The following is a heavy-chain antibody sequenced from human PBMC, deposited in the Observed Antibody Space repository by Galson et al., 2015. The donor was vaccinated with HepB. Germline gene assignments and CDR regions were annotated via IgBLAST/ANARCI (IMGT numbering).Heavy chain of an antibody. CDR1: GGTFSSYA. V-gene: IGHV1-69*13. D-gene: IGHD2-2*01. Sequence: SVKVSCKASGGTFSSYAISWVRQAPGQGLEWMGGIIPIFGTANYAQKFQGRVTITADESTSTAYMELSSLRSEDTAVYYCARVLFGCSSTSCPYTIDKLELPSYYYYMDVWGKGTTVTVSS. CDR2: IIPIFGTA. J-gene: IGHJ6*03. CDR3: ARVLFGCSSTSCPYTIDKLELPSYYYYMDV.